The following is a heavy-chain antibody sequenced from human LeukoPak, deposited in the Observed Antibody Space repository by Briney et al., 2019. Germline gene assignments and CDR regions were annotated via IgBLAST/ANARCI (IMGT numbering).Heavy chain of an antibody. CDR1: GFTFSDVW. CDR2: VRSYGGTI. V-gene: IGHV3-15*01. D-gene: IGHD2-2*01. CDR3: STTKNVASASDF. J-gene: IGHJ4*02. Sequence: GGSLRLSCAASGFTFSDVWMNWVRLAPGKGQGWVGRVRSYGGTIEYAAPVKGRFTISRDDSKNTLYLQMNSLKTEDTALYFCSTTKNVASASDFWGQGTLVTVSS.